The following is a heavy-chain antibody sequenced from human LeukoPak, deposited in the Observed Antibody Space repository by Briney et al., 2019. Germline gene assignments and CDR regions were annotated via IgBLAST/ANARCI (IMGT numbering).Heavy chain of an antibody. CDR3: AHSLSYDSSGSPRS. V-gene: IGHV2-5*02. CDR1: GFSLSTSGVG. D-gene: IGHD3-22*01. CDR2: IYWDDDK. Sequence: SGPTLVNPTQTLTLTCTFSGFSLSTSGVGVGWIRQPPGKALEWLALIYWDDDKRYSPSLKSRLTITKDTSKNQVVLTMTNVDPVDTATYYCAHSLSYDSSGSPRSWGQGTLVTVSS. J-gene: IGHJ4*02.